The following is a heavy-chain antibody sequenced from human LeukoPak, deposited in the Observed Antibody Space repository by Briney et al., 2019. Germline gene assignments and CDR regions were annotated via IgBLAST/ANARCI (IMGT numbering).Heavy chain of an antibody. CDR3: AKGSVSMAGTPGDV. V-gene: IGHV3-23*01. CDR1: GFTFCSYV. J-gene: IGHJ6*02. Sequence: PGGSLGTSCSAPGFTFCSYVIKWVRPAPGEGMGWVLTIGGGGYSTYYADSVKGRFTISRDNSKNTLFLQMNSLRAEDTAIYYCAKGSVSMAGTPGDVWGQGTTVTVSS. D-gene: IGHD6-19*01. CDR2: IGGGGYST.